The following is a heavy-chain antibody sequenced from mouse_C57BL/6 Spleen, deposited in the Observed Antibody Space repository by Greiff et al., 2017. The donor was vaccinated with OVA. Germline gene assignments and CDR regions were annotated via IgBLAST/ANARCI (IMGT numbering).Heavy chain of an antibody. D-gene: IGHD4-1*01. V-gene: IGHV1-26*01. CDR2: INPNNGGT. J-gene: IGHJ2*01. CDR3: ARGNWDG. CDR1: GYTFTDYY. Sequence: VQLQQSGPELVKPGASVKISCKASGYTFTDYYMNWVKQSHGKSLEWIGDINPNNGGTSYNQKFKGKATLTVDKSSSTAYMELRSLTSEDSAVYYCARGNWDGWGQGTTLTVSS.